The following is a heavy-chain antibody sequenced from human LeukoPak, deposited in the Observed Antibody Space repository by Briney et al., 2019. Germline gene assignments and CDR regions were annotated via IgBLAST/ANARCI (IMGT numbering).Heavy chain of an antibody. D-gene: IGHD4-23*01. CDR1: EYTFTGYY. J-gene: IGHJ4*02. CDR2: INPNSGGT. V-gene: IGHV1-2*02. Sequence: GASVKVSCKASEYTFTGYYMHWVRQAPGQGLEWMGWINPNSGGTNYAQKFQGRVTMTRDTSISTAYMELSRLRSDDTAVYYCARDRPDYGGNSDYWGQGTLVTVSS. CDR3: ARDRPDYGGNSDY.